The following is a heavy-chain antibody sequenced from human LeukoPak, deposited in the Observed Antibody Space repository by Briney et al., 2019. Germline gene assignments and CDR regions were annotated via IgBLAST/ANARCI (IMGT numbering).Heavy chain of an antibody. V-gene: IGHV3-30*03. CDR1: GFTFSSYG. CDR3: ARDVGYYDSSLDAFDI. Sequence: GGSLRLSCAASGFTFSSYGMHWVRQAPGKGLEWVAVISYDGSNKYYADSVKGRFTISRDNSKNTLYLQMNSLRAEDTAVYYCARDVGYYDSSLDAFDIWAKGQWSPSLQ. D-gene: IGHD3-22*01. J-gene: IGHJ3*02. CDR2: ISYDGSNK.